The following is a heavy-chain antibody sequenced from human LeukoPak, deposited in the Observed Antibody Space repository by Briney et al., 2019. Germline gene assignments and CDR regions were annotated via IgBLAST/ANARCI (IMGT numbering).Heavy chain of an antibody. CDR1: GASISSYY. CDR2: IYTSGST. V-gene: IGHV4-4*07. D-gene: IGHD6-13*01. J-gene: IGHJ4*02. Sequence: SETLSLTCTVSGASISSYYWSWVRQPAGEGLEWIGRIYTSGSTNYKPSLKSRVTMSVDTSKNQFSLKLTSATAADTAVYYCARDGVENSSWYPLDSWGPETLVTVSS. CDR3: ARDGVENSSWYPLDS.